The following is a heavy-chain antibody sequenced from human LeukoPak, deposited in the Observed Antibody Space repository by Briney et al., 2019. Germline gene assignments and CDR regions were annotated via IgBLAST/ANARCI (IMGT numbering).Heavy chain of an antibody. D-gene: IGHD3-10*01. CDR1: GYSFTNYW. CDR3: TKGVSGAYFGMDV. J-gene: IGHJ6*02. Sequence: GESLKISCMGSGYSFTNYWIAWVRQMPGKGLEWMGIIYPGDSDTTYSPSFEGQVTVSADKSISTAYLQWSSLRASDTAVYYCTKGVSGAYFGMDVWGQGTTVTVSS. CDR2: IYPGDSDT. V-gene: IGHV5-51*01.